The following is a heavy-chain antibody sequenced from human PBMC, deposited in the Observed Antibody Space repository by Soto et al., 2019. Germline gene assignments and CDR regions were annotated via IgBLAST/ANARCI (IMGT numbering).Heavy chain of an antibody. Sequence: QVQLQQWGAGLLKPSETLSLTCAVYGGSFSGYYWSWIRQPPGKGLEWIGEINHRGSTNYNPSLKSRVTISVDTSKNQFSLKLSSVTAADTAVYYCARGLPRGYSGNWGQGTLVTVSS. CDR3: ARGLPRGYSGN. J-gene: IGHJ4*02. CDR1: GGSFSGYY. D-gene: IGHD5-12*01. CDR2: INHRGST. V-gene: IGHV4-34*01.